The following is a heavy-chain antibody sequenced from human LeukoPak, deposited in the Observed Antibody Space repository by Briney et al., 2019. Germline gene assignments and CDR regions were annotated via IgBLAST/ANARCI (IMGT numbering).Heavy chain of an antibody. CDR1: GYTFTSYY. Sequence: AVKVSCKASGYTFTSYYMHWVRQAPGQGLEWMGIINPSGGSTSYAQKFQGRVTMTRDTSTSTVYMELSSLRSEDTAVYYCARDLYCSGGICFPRGFDLWGQGTLVTVSS. CDR2: INPSGGST. V-gene: IGHV1-46*01. CDR3: ARDLYCSGGICFPRGFDL. J-gene: IGHJ4*02. D-gene: IGHD2-15*01.